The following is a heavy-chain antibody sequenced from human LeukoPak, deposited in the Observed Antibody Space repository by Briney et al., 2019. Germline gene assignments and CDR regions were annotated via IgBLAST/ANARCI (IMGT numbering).Heavy chain of an antibody. CDR3: ARSYNWKFDI. Sequence: GGSLRLSCAASGFTFSSYSMNWVRQAPGEGLEWVSYISSSSSTIYYAGSVKGRFTISRDNAKNSLYLQMNSLRAEDTAVYYCARSYNWKFDIWGQGTMVTVSS. CDR1: GFTFSSYS. D-gene: IGHD1-20*01. CDR2: ISSSSSTI. V-gene: IGHV3-48*01. J-gene: IGHJ3*02.